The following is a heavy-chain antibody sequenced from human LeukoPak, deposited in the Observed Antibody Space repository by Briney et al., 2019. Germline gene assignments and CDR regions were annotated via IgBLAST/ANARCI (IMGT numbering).Heavy chain of an antibody. Sequence: KVSCKASGGTFSSYAISWVRQAPGQGLEWMGGIIPIFGTANYAQKFQGRVTITADESTSTAYMELSSLRSEDTAVYYCARGYCSSTSCYPITIHSHWGQGTLVTVSS. CDR2: IIPIFGTA. V-gene: IGHV1-69*01. D-gene: IGHD2-2*01. J-gene: IGHJ4*02. CDR1: GGTFSSYA. CDR3: ARGYCSSTSCYPITIHSH.